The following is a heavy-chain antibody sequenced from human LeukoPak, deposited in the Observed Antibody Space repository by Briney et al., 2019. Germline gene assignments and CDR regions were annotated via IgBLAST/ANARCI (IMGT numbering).Heavy chain of an antibody. CDR3: AKAYDILTGYMIDY. V-gene: IGHV3-23*01. D-gene: IGHD3-9*01. J-gene: IGHJ4*02. CDR2: ISGSGGST. Sequence: GGSLRLSCAASGFTFSSYAMSWVRQAPGKGLEWVSAISGSGGSTYYADSVKGRFTISRDNSKDTLYLQMNSLRAEDTAVYYCAKAYDILTGYMIDYWGQGTLVTVSS. CDR1: GFTFSSYA.